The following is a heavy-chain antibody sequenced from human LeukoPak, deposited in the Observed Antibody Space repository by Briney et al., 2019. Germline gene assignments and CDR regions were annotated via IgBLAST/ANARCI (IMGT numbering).Heavy chain of an antibody. CDR2: INPNSGGT. D-gene: IGHD2-15*01. CDR3: ARVDVVVVAASMDV. V-gene: IGHV1-2*02. Sequence: ASVKVSCKASGYTFTGYYMHWVRQAPGQGLEWMGWINPNSGGTNYAQKFQGRVTMTRDTSISTAYMELSRLRSDDTAVYYCARVDVVVVAASMDVWGQGTTVIVSS. J-gene: IGHJ6*02. CDR1: GYTFTGYY.